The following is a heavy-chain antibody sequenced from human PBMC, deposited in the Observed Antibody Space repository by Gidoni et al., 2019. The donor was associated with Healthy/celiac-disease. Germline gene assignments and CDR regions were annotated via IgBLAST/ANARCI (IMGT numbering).Heavy chain of an antibody. Sequence: EVQLVQSGAEVKKPGESLQISCKGSGYSFTSYWIGWVRQMPGKGLEWMGIIYPGDSDTRYSPSFQGQVTISADKSISTAYLQWSSLKASDTAMYYCARQKSIAALNDAFDIWGQGTMVTVSS. CDR2: IYPGDSDT. V-gene: IGHV5-51*01. CDR3: ARQKSIAALNDAFDI. D-gene: IGHD6-6*01. CDR1: GYSFTSYW. J-gene: IGHJ3*02.